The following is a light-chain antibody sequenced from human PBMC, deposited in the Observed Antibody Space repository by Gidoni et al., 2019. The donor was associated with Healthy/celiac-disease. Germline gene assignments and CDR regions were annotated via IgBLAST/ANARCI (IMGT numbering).Light chain of an antibody. CDR3: QQYGSSWT. V-gene: IGKV3-20*01. Sequence: IVLTQSPGTLSLPPGERAPLSCRASQSVSSSYLAWYQQNPGQAPRLLIYGASSRATDIPDRFSGSGSGADFTLSSSRLQHEDFAVYYCQQYGSSWTFGQXTKVEIK. J-gene: IGKJ1*01. CDR1: QSVSSSY. CDR2: GAS.